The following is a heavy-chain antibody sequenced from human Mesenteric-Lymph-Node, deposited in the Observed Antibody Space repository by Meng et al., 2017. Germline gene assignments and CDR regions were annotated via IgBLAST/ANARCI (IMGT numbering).Heavy chain of an antibody. CDR1: GFTFDDYG. J-gene: IGHJ4*02. CDR2: INWNGGST. V-gene: IGHV3-20*01. D-gene: IGHD6-13*01. Sequence: GGSLRLSCTASGFTFDDYGMSWVRQAPGKGLEWVSGINWNGGSTGYADSVKGRFTISRDNAKNSLYLQMNSLRAEDTALYHCARDISSWYETLFDYWGQGTLVTVSS. CDR3: ARDISSWYETLFDY.